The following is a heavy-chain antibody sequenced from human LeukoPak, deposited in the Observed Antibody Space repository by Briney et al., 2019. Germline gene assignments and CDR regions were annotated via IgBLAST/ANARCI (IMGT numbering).Heavy chain of an antibody. CDR3: ARDQGSGYSYYLDY. Sequence: GGSLRLSCAASGFTFSSYAMHWVRQAPGKGLEYVSAISSNGGSTYYANSVKGRFTISRDNSKNTLYLQMGSLRAEDMAVYYCARDQGSGYSYYLDYWGQGTLVTVSS. CDR1: GFTFSSYA. V-gene: IGHV3-64*01. CDR2: ISSNGGST. J-gene: IGHJ4*02. D-gene: IGHD5-18*01.